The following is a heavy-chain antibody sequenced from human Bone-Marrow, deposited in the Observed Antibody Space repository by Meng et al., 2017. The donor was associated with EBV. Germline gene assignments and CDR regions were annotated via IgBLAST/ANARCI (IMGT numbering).Heavy chain of an antibody. CDR1: GFSVNNNY. Sequence: EGSHVECGGGVIQAGGSRSLSGAASGFSVNNNYMTWVRQAPGKGLEWVSVIYSGGSTYYADSVKGRFPISRDNSKNTLYLQMNTLRAEDTAVYYCARGSSSSLRFEDYWGQGTLVTVSS. V-gene: IGHV3-53*01. D-gene: IGHD6-6*01. CDR3: ARGSSSSLRFEDY. J-gene: IGHJ4*02. CDR2: IYSGGST.